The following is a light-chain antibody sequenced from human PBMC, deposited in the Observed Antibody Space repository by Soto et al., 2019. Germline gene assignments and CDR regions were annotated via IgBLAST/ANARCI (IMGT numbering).Light chain of an antibody. CDR3: QHYSYSRYFS. J-gene: IGKJ3*01. CDR2: GVS. V-gene: IGKV3-20*01. Sequence: ESGLMQSPGTMSLSPGERATLSCGASESVSYNFLAWYQQKPGQAPRLLIYGVSSRATGIPDRFSGSGSGTDFTLTISRLEPEDFAVYYCQHYSYSRYFSFGPGTKVEIK. CDR1: ESVSYNF.